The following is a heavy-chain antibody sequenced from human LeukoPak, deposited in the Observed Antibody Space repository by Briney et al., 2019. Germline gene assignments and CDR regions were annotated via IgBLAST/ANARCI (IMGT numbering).Heavy chain of an antibody. V-gene: IGHV4-34*01. J-gene: IGHJ6*02. CDR2: INHSGST. CDR3: AGGYYYDSSGYYYRYGYGMDV. Sequence: PSETLSLTCAVYGGSFSGYYWSWIRQPPGKGLEWIGEINHSGSTNYNPSLKSRVTISVDTSKNQFSLKLSSVTAADTAVYYCAGGYYYDSSGYYYRYGYGMDVWGQGTTVTVSS. D-gene: IGHD3-22*01. CDR1: GGSFSGYY.